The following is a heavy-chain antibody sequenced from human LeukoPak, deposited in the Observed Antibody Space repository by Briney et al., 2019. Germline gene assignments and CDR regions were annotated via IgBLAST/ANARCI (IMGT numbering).Heavy chain of an antibody. Sequence: GGSLRLSCAASGFTFNVYWMNWVRQAPGKGLEWVANIKHDGTEENYVDSVKGRFTIYRDNAENTLYLQMNSLRAEDTAVYYCVRDFYVDYWGQGAMVTVSS. D-gene: IGHD2/OR15-2a*01. CDR1: GFTFNVYW. V-gene: IGHV3-7*03. J-gene: IGHJ4*02. CDR2: IKHDGTEE. CDR3: VRDFYVDY.